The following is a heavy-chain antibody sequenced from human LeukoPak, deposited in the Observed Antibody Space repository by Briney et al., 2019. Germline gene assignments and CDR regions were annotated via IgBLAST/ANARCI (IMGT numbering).Heavy chain of an antibody. J-gene: IGHJ3*02. CDR2: ISYDGGKK. Sequence: GGSLRLSCAASGFTFSSYGMHWVRQAPGKGLEWVAVISYDGGKKYYADSVKGRFTISRDNAKSSLFLQMDSLRPEDTAVYYCASQDSNNAFEIWGQGTKVTVSS. CDR1: GFTFSSYG. V-gene: IGHV3-30*03. D-gene: IGHD3-22*01. CDR3: ASQDSNNAFEI.